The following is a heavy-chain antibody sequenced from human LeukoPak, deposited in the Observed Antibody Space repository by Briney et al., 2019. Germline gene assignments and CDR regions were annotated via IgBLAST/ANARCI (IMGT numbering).Heavy chain of an antibody. D-gene: IGHD4-17*01. CDR1: GGSISSYY. CDR3: ARVLTSVGDYGGAFDI. CDR2: IYYSGST. Sequence: SETLSLTCTVSGGSISSYYWSWIRQPPGKGLEWIGYIYYSGSTYYNPSLKSRVTISVDTSKNQFSLRLSSVTAADTAVYYCARVLTSVGDYGGAFDIWGQGTMVTVSS. V-gene: IGHV4-59*08. J-gene: IGHJ3*02.